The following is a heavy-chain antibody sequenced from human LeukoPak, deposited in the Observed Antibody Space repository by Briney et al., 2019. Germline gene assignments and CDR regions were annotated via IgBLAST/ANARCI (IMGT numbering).Heavy chain of an antibody. D-gene: IGHD6-13*01. Sequence: GGSLRLSCVASGTTVSSNYISWVRQAPGKGLEWVSVIYSGGSTYYADSVKGRFTISRDYSKNTLYLQMNSLRVEDTAVYYCATRYSSSWYLDYWGQGTLVTVSS. J-gene: IGHJ4*02. V-gene: IGHV3-66*01. CDR1: GTTVSSNY. CDR3: ATRYSSSWYLDY. CDR2: IYSGGST.